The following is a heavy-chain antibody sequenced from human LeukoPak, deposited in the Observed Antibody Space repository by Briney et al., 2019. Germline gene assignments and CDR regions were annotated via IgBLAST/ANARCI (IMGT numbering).Heavy chain of an antibody. V-gene: IGHV3-48*01. CDR3: ARGYSGYSSGWYALGY. CDR2: ISSSSSTI. D-gene: IGHD6-19*01. Sequence: GGSLRLSCAASGFTFSSYSMNWVRQAPGKGLEWVSYISSSSSTIYYADSVKGRFTISRDNAKNSLYLQMNSLRAEDTAVYYCARGYSGYSSGWYALGYWGQGTLVTVSP. CDR1: GFTFSSYS. J-gene: IGHJ4*02.